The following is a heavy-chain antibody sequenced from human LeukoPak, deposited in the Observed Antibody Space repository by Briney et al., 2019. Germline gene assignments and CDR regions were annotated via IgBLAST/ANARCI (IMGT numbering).Heavy chain of an antibody. J-gene: IGHJ4*02. CDR2: IYYSGST. CDR1: GGSISSYY. Sequence: ASETLSLTCTVSGGSISSYYWSWIRQPPGKGLEWIGYIYYSGSTNYNPSLKSRVTISVDTSKNQFSLKLSSVTAADTAVYYCARGLNRYYFDYWGQGTLSPSPQ. D-gene: IGHD3-16*01. CDR3: ARGLNRYYFDY. V-gene: IGHV4-59*01.